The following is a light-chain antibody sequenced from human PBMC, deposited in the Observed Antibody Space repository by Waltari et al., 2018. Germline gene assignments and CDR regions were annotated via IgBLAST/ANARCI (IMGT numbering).Light chain of an antibody. V-gene: IGKV3-15*01. Sequence: ETVVTQSPATLSVSPGERGTLSCRTSQSIGSKLAWYQQNPGQSPRLLIYGASIRATGIPARFSGSGSETEFTLTISSLQSEDFAVYYCQQYNNWPPGTFGQGTKVEI. CDR1: QSIGSK. CDR3: QQYNNWPPGT. J-gene: IGKJ1*01. CDR2: GAS.